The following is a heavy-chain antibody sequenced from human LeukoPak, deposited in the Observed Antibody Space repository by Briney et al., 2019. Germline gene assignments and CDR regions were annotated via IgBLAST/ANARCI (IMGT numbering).Heavy chain of an antibody. J-gene: IGHJ4*02. CDR2: IYSSGST. V-gene: IGHV4-59*13. CDR3: ARDRGYGRIFDY. CDR1: GGSISSYY. D-gene: IGHD4-17*01. Sequence: PSETLSLTCTVSGGSISSYYWSWIRQPPGKGLEWIGYIYSSGSTKYSPSLKSRVAISLDTSKNDFSLRLSSVTAADTAVYYCARDRGYGRIFDYWGQGTLVTVYS.